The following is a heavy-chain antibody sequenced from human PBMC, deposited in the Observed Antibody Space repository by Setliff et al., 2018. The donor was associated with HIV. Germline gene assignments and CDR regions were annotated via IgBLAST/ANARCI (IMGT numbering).Heavy chain of an antibody. CDR3: TRDWGYCSGGSCYSNQYFQH. CDR2: IKSKTDGGTT. V-gene: IGHV3-15*01. Sequence: GGSLRLSCAASGFTFSSYDMNWVRQAPGKGLEWVGRIKSKTDGGTTDYAAPVKGRFTISRDDSKNTLYLQMNSLKTEDTAMYYCTRDWGYCSGGSCYSNQYFQHWGQGTLVTVSS. J-gene: IGHJ1*01. CDR1: GFTFSSYD. D-gene: IGHD2-15*01.